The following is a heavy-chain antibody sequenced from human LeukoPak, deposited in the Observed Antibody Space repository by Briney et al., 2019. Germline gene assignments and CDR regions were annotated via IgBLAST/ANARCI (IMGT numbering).Heavy chain of an antibody. CDR3: ARHQRDYSNSYYYYGMDV. Sequence: PSETLSLTCTVSGGSVSSGSYYWSWIRQPPGKGLEWIGYIYYSGSTNYNPSLRSRVTISVDTSKNQFSLKVSSVTAADTAVYYCARHQRDYSNSYYYYGMDVWGQGTTVAVSS. CDR2: IYYSGST. V-gene: IGHV4-61*01. CDR1: GGSVSSGSYY. D-gene: IGHD4-11*01. J-gene: IGHJ6*02.